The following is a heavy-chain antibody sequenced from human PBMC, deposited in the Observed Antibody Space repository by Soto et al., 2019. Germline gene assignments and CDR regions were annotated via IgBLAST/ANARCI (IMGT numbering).Heavy chain of an antibody. CDR3: AKDLHGFGELLPNWFDP. CDR1: GFTFSSYG. V-gene: IGHV3-30*18. Sequence: QVHLVESGGGVVQPGRSLRLSCAASGFTFSSYGMHWVRQAPGKGLEWVAVISYDGSNKYYADSVKGRFTISRDNSKNNLLLQMNSLKTEEQGVLFCAKDLHGFGELLPNWFDPWGQGTLVTVSS. CDR2: ISYDGSNK. J-gene: IGHJ5*02. D-gene: IGHD3-10*01.